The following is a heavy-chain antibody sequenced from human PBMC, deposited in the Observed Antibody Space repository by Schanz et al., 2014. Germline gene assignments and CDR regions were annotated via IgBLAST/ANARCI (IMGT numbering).Heavy chain of an antibody. J-gene: IGHJ4*02. CDR2: ITTAGTKM. Sequence: EVHLLESGGGLVQPGGSLRLSCTASGFNSDDYAMHWVRQAPGKGLEWVAAITTAGTKMYYAESVKGRFTISRDNSKNTLYLQMNSLRAEDTAVYFCAKIERNEDWGQGTLXTVSS. V-gene: IGHV3-23*01. CDR3: AKIERNED. D-gene: IGHD1-1*01. CDR1: GFNSDDYA.